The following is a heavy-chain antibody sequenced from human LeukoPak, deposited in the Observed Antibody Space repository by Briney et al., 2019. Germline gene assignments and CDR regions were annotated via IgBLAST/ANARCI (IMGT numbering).Heavy chain of an antibody. D-gene: IGHD5-12*01. Sequence: GGSLRLSCAASGFTFSSYGMNWVRQAPGKGLEWVSYISSSGITTYYADSMKGRFTISRDNAKSSLYLQMNSLRAEDTAVYYCAREMGGYPFDYWGQGTLVTVSS. J-gene: IGHJ4*02. V-gene: IGHV3-48*04. CDR2: ISSSGITT. CDR1: GFTFSSYG. CDR3: AREMGGYPFDY.